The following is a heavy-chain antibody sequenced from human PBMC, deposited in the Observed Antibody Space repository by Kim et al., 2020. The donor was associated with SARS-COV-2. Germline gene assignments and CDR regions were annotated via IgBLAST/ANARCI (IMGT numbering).Heavy chain of an antibody. V-gene: IGHV3-30*07. D-gene: IGHD4-17*01. Sequence: KGRFTIARKNSKNTVYLQMNSLRAEDTAVYYCARSTPVWSEYGDYPVLDPWGQGTLVTVSS. J-gene: IGHJ5*02. CDR3: ARSTPVWSEYGDYPVLDP.